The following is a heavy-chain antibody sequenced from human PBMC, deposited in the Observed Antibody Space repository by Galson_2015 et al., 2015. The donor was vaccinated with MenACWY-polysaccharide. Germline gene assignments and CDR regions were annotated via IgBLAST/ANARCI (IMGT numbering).Heavy chain of an antibody. D-gene: IGHD4-23*01. J-gene: IGHJ4*02. CDR3: ARARATVVRPLLY. Sequence: SLRLSCAASGFTFSTYEMSWVRQAPGKGLEWFSYISGSGDTVYHADSVKGRFIISRDNAKNALFLQMNGLRAEDTAVYYCARARATVVRPLLYWGQGALVTVSS. CDR2: ISGSGDTV. CDR1: GFTFSTYE. V-gene: IGHV3-48*03.